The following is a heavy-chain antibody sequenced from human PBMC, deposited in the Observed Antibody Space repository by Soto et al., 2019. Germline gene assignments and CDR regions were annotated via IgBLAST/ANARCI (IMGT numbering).Heavy chain of an antibody. CDR2: ISAYNGNT. V-gene: IGHV1-18*01. D-gene: IGHD6-13*01. CDR3: ALPIAAAGKNYYYGMDV. J-gene: IGHJ6*02. Sequence: ASVKVSCKASGYTFTSYGISWVRQAPGQGLEWMGWISAYNGNTNYAQKFQGRVTMTTDTSTSTAYMELSSLRSEDTAVYYCALPIAAAGKNYYYGMDVWGQGTTVTVSS. CDR1: GYTFTSYG.